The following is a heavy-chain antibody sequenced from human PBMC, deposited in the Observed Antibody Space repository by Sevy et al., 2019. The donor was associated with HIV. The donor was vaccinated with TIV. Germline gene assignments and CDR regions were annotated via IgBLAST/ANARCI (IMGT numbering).Heavy chain of an antibody. CDR3: AREGCTKPHDY. Sequence: GGSLRLSCEASGFTFSKYSMSWVRQAPGKELEWVSTLSFGCGRINYADSVKGRFTISRDDSKNTLYLQMNSLRAEDTAVYYCAREGCTKPHDYWGQGTLVTVSS. CDR1: GFTFSKYS. J-gene: IGHJ4*02. CDR2: LSFGCGRI. D-gene: IGHD2-8*01. V-gene: IGHV3-23*01.